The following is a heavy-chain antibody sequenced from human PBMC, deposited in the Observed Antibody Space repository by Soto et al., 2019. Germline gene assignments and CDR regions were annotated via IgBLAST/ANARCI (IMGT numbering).Heavy chain of an antibody. CDR2: IYYSGRT. CDR3: ARDRSNPADYFDY. J-gene: IGHJ4*02. V-gene: IGHV4-30-4*01. CDR1: GGSINSDAYY. D-gene: IGHD2-15*01. Sequence: QMQLQESGPGLVKPSQTLSLTCTVSGGSINSDAYYWSWIRQPPGKGLEWIGHIYYSGRTYYAPSLESRLTISLDMSKNQFSLRLSSVNASDTAVYYCARDRSNPADYFDYWGQGTLVTVSS.